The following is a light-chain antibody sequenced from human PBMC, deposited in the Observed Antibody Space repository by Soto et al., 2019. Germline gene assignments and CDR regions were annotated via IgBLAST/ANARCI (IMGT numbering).Light chain of an antibody. J-gene: IGLJ6*01. V-gene: IGLV1-44*01. CDR2: SNN. CDR3: AAWDDNLNGPV. Sequence: QSVLTQPPSASGTPGQTVTISCSGGSSNVESYPVNWYQQFPGTAPKLIIHSNNQRPSGVPDRLSGSKSGTSASLAISGLQSEDEAEYYCAAWDDNLNGPVFGCGTKVTVL. CDR1: SSNVESYP.